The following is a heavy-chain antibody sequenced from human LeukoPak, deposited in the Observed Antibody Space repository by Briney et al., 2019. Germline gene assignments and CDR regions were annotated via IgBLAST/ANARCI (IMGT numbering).Heavy chain of an antibody. V-gene: IGHV3-7*01. Sequence: GGTLRLTCAGSGFSFSSYWMSWVRQAPGKGLEWVANIKQDGSEKYYVDSVKGRFTISRDNAKNSLYLQMNSLRAEDTAVYYCARRGNYYYYYYMDVWGKGTTVTVSS. J-gene: IGHJ6*03. CDR3: ARRGNYYYYYYMDV. CDR2: IKQDGSEK. CDR1: GFSFSSYW. D-gene: IGHD3-16*01.